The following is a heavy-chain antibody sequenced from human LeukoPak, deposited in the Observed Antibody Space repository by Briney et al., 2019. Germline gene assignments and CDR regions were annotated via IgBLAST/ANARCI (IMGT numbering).Heavy chain of an antibody. Sequence: SVKVSCKPSRGTFSSYAISGVRQAPGQGLEWMGGIIPFFGTANYAQTLQGRGTITADESTSTAYMELSSLRSEDTAVYYCARPSSTSPNYYFDFWGQGTLVTVSS. CDR2: IIPFFGTA. J-gene: IGHJ4*02. CDR1: RGTFSSYA. D-gene: IGHD2-2*01. CDR3: ARPSSTSPNYYFDF. V-gene: IGHV1-69*13.